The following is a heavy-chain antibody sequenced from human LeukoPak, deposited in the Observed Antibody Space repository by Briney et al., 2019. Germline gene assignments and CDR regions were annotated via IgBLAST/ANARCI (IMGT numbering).Heavy chain of an antibody. CDR3: ARGRETAAGNDYHYYMDV. CDR2: VSYSGST. J-gene: IGHJ6*03. D-gene: IGHD6-13*01. Sequence: SETLSLTCTVSGGSISSSSYYWGWIRQAPGKGLKWIGSVSYSGSTHHNPSLKSRVTISVDTSKNQFSLKLSSVIAADTAVFYCARGRETAAGNDYHYYMDVWGKGTTVTVSS. V-gene: IGHV4-39*07. CDR1: GGSISSSSYY.